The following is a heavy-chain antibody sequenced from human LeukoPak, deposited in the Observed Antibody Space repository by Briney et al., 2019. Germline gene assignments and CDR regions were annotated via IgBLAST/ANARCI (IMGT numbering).Heavy chain of an antibody. CDR1: GGTSITHI. D-gene: IGHD4-17*01. V-gene: IGHV1-69*02. CDR2: IIPMLGIP. J-gene: IGHJ5*02. Sequence: SVKVSCKASGGTSITHIINWVRQAPGQGLEWMGRIIPMLGIPNYAQKFQGRVTFTADRSTNTAYMALSSLRSEDTAVYYCARAGDYGDYPGESWGQGTLVTVSS. CDR3: ARAGDYGDYPGES.